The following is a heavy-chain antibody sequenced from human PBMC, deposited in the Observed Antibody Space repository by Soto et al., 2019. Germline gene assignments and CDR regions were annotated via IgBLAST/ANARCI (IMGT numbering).Heavy chain of an antibody. CDR1: SGSISSSNW. D-gene: IGHD3-10*01. CDR2: IYHSGST. Sequence: TSETLSLTCAVSSGSISSSNWWSWVRQPPGKGLEWIGEIYHSGSTNYNPSLKSRVTISVDKSKNQFSLKLSSVTAADTAVYYCARRPAAINYYGSVPFDPWGQGTLVTVSS. CDR3: ARRPAAINYYGSVPFDP. J-gene: IGHJ5*02. V-gene: IGHV4-4*02.